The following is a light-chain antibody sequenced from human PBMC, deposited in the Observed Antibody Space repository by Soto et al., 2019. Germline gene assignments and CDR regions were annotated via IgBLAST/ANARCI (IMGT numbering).Light chain of an antibody. CDR3: QQLNNWPLT. Sequence: EIVLTQSPVTLSLSTGERAALSCRASQSIRSDLAWYQQKPGQAPRLLIYDASKRATDIPARFGGSGSGIDFPLTISSLEPEDFAVYYCQQLNNWPLTFGGGTKVEIK. J-gene: IGKJ4*01. V-gene: IGKV3-11*01. CDR2: DAS. CDR1: QSIRSD.